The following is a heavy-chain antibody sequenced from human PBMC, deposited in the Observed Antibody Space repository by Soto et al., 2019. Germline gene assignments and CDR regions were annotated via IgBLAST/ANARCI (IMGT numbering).Heavy chain of an antibody. D-gene: IGHD3-10*02. CDR3: TIVRVADSALDL. Sequence: GGSLSLSCVGSGLIFSNNGMHWVRQTPGKGLEWVAFMSYDGSDTFYADSVKGRFTISRDNSKNTLFLHMSNLRAEDMAMYYCTIVRVADSALDLWGQGTLVTVSS. CDR2: MSYDGSDT. CDR1: GLIFSNNG. J-gene: IGHJ5*02. V-gene: IGHV3-30*02.